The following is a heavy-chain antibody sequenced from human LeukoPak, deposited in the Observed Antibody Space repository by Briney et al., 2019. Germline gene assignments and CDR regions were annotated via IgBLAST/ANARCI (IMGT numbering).Heavy chain of an antibody. V-gene: IGHV3-33*08. CDR2: IWYDGSNK. Sequence: GGSLRLSCAASGFTFSSYSMNWVRQAPGKGLEWVAVIWYDGSNKYYADSVKGRFTISRDNSKNTLYLQMNSLRAEDTAVYYCARDIGGVSSSWTTFYYYYGMDVWGQGTTVTVSS. D-gene: IGHD6-13*01. CDR1: GFTFSSYS. J-gene: IGHJ6*02. CDR3: ARDIGGVSSSWTTFYYYYGMDV.